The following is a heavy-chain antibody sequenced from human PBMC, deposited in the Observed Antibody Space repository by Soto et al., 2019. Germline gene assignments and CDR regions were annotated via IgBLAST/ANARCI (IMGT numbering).Heavy chain of an antibody. D-gene: IGHD3-10*01. V-gene: IGHV4-4*02. Sequence: SETLSLTCPVSGCSISSSNWWSWVRQPPGKGLEWVGEVYHSGSTNYNPSLKSRVTISVDKSKNQFSLNLNSVNAADTAVYYCARDSRGAYYYYGMDVWGQGTTVTVSS. J-gene: IGHJ6*02. CDR1: GCSISSSNW. CDR3: ARDSRGAYYYYGMDV. CDR2: VYHSGST.